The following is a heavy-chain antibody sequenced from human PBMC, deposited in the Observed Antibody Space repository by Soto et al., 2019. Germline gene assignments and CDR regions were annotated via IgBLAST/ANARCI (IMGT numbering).Heavy chain of an antibody. CDR1: EFTFSSYA. CDR2: ISGSGGST. D-gene: IGHD6-19*01. CDR3: AKDISVASNWFDP. Sequence: GGSLRLSCAASEFTFSSYAMSWVRQAPGKGLEWVSAISGSGGSTYYADSVKGRFTISRDNSKNALYLQMNSLRAEDTAVYYCAKDISVASNWFDPWGQGTLVTVSS. V-gene: IGHV3-23*01. J-gene: IGHJ5*02.